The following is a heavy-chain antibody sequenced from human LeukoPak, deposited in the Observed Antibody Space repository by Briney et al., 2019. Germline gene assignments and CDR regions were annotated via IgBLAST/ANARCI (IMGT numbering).Heavy chain of an antibody. CDR3: ARARPVAGTKNWFDP. V-gene: IGHV1-8*01. CDR2: MNPNSGNT. J-gene: IGHJ5*02. CDR1: GYTFTSYD. D-gene: IGHD6-19*01. Sequence: GASVKVSCKASGYTFTSYDINWVRQATGQGLEWMGWMNPNSGNTGYAQKFQGRVTMTRNTSISTAYMELSSLRSEDTAVYYCARARPVAGTKNWFDPWGQGTLVTVSS.